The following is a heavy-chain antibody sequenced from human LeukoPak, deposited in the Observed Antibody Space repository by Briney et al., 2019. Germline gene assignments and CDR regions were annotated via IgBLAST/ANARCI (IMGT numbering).Heavy chain of an antibody. CDR3: ARSSDTAMDLLDY. V-gene: IGHV1-2*06. CDR2: INPNSGGT. Sequence: ASVTVSCTASGYTFTDYYMHWVRQAPGQGLEWMGRINPNSGGTSYAQKFQGRVTMTRDTSISTAYMELSRLRSDDTAVYYCARSSDTAMDLLDYWGQGTLVTVSS. CDR1: GYTFTDYY. J-gene: IGHJ4*02. D-gene: IGHD5-18*01.